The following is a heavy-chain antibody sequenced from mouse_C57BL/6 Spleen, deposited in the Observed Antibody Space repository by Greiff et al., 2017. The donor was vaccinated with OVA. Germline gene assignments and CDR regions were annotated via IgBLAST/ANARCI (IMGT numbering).Heavy chain of an antibody. CDR3: TRLHSSGYLYYFDY. V-gene: IGHV1-15*01. D-gene: IGHD3-2*02. Sequence: VQLVESGAELVRPGASVTLSCKASGYTFTDYEMHWVKQTPVHGLEWIGAIDPETGGTAYNQKFKGKAILTADKSSSTAYMELRSLTSEDSAVYYCTRLHSSGYLYYFDYWGQGTTLTVSS. CDR2: IDPETGGT. CDR1: GYTFTDYE. J-gene: IGHJ2*01.